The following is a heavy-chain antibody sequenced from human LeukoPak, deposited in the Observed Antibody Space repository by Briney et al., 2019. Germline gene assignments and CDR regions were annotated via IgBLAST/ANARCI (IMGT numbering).Heavy chain of an antibody. Sequence: PGGSLRLSCAASGFTFSSYEMNWVRQAPGKGLEWVSYISSRSATIYYADSVKGRFTISRDNAKNSLYLQMNSLRAEDTAVYYCARDPLSSSSFDPWGQGTLVTVSS. J-gene: IGHJ5*02. CDR2: ISSRSATI. CDR1: GFTFSSYE. CDR3: ARDPLSSSSFDP. V-gene: IGHV3-48*01. D-gene: IGHD6-13*01.